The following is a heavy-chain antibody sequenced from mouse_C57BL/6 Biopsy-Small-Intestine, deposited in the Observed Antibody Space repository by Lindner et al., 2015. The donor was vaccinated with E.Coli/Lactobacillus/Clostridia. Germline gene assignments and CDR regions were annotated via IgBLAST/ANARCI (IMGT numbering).Heavy chain of an antibody. CDR1: GYAFTNYL. V-gene: IGHV1-54*01. CDR2: INPGSGGT. CDR3: ARQRLLGAMDY. J-gene: IGHJ4*01. Sequence: VQLQESGAELVRPGTSVKVYCKASGYAFTNYLIEWVKQRPGQGLEWIGVINPGSGGTNYNEKFKGKATLTADKSSSTAYMQLSSLTSEDSAVYFCARQRLLGAMDYWGQGTSVTVSS. D-gene: IGHD2-3*01.